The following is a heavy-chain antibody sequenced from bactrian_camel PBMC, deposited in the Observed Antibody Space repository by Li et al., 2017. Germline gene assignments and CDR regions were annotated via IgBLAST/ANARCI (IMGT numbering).Heavy chain of an antibody. CDR1: GYIVSNYC. CDR2: IDKDGIT. Sequence: QVQLVESGGGSVQAGGSLRLSCAQSGYIVSNYCLGWFRQAPGKEREGVAAIDKDGITSYAELAKGRFTISRDNAKDTLYLQVNSLKIEDTAVYYCALGSSRQATMTARGKGTQVTVS. J-gene: IGHJ4*01. D-gene: IGHD3*01. V-gene: IGHV3S53*01.